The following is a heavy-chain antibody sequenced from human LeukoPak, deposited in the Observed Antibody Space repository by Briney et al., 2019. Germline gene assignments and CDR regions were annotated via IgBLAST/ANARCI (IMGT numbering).Heavy chain of an antibody. D-gene: IGHD3-22*01. Sequence: GGSLRLSCAASGFTFSSYAMSWVRQAPGKGLEWVSGISGSGDNTYYADSVKGRFTISRDNSKNTLYVQVNSLGTEDTAACYCAKGSYYDSSGSFYFDYWGQGTLVTVSS. J-gene: IGHJ4*02. CDR1: GFTFSSYA. CDR3: AKGSYYDSSGSFYFDY. CDR2: ISGSGDNT. V-gene: IGHV3-23*01.